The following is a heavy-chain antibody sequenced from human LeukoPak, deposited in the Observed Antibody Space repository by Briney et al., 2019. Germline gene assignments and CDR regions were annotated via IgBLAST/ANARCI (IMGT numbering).Heavy chain of an antibody. J-gene: IGHJ4*01. CDR3: GSDTVLGY. CDR2: INGDGSTT. CDR1: GFTFSSYW. D-gene: IGHD5-18*01. Sequence: GGSLTLSSAASGFTFSSYWMHWVRQAPGKGLVWVSRINGDGSTTFYADSMKGRFTISRDNAKNTVYLQMNSLRVEDTAVYYCGSDTVLGYWGHRTLVTASS. V-gene: IGHV3-74*01.